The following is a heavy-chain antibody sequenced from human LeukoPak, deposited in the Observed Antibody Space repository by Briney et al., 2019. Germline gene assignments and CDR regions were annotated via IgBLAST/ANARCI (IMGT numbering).Heavy chain of an antibody. CDR1: GGSISRYY. J-gene: IGHJ4*02. CDR2: IYYSGST. V-gene: IGHV4-59*01. D-gene: IGHD5-12*01. Sequence: SETLSLTCTVSGGSISRYYWSWIRQPPGKGLEWIGYIYYSGSTNYNPSLKSRVTISVDTSKKQFSLKLSSVTAADTAVYYCARVSGYDWESFYDYWGQGTLVTVSS. CDR3: ARVSGYDWESFYDY.